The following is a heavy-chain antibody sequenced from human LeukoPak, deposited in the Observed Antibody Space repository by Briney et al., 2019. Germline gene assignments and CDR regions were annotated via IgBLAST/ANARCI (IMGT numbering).Heavy chain of an antibody. CDR1: GYTFTSYD. CDR3: ARDTLSSYGSGDFDY. V-gene: IGHV1-69*04. Sequence: GASVNVSCKASGYTFTSYDINWVRQAPGQGLEWMGRIIPILGIANYAQKFQGRVTITADKSTSTAYMELSSLRSEDTAVYYCARDTLSSYGSGDFDYWGQGTLVTVSS. CDR2: IIPILGIA. D-gene: IGHD6-19*01. J-gene: IGHJ4*02.